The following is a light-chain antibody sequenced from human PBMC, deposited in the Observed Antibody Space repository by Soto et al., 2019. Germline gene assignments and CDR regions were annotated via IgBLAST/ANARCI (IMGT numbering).Light chain of an antibody. CDR2: KAS. Sequence: DIQMTQSPSTLSASVGDRVTITCRASQSISTWLAWYQQKPGKAPKFLIQKASTLERGVPSRLSGSGSGTEFTLTISSLQPDDFATYFCQQYNSYPLTFGGGTKVEIK. CDR1: QSISTW. J-gene: IGKJ4*01. CDR3: QQYNSYPLT. V-gene: IGKV1-5*03.